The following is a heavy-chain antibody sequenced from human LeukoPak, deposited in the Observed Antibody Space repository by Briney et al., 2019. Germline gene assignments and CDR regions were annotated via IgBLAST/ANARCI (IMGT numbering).Heavy chain of an antibody. Sequence: GGSLRLSCAASGFTFSSYAMSWARQAPGKGLEWVSAISGSGGSTYYADSVKGRFTISRDNSKNTLYLQMNSLRAEDTAVYYCAKCYDSSGYYYQLIDYWGQGTLVTVSS. CDR2: ISGSGGST. CDR1: GFTFSSYA. J-gene: IGHJ4*02. D-gene: IGHD3-22*01. V-gene: IGHV3-23*01. CDR3: AKCYDSSGYYYQLIDY.